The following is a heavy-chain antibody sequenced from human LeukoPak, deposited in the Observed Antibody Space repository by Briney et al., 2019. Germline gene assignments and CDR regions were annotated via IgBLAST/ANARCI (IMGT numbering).Heavy chain of an antibody. D-gene: IGHD5-24*01. CDR1: GCTFSSYA. J-gene: IGHJ6*03. CDR3: ARGGDGYNYYYYYMDV. Sequence: GASVKVSCKASGCTFSSYAISWVRQATGQGLEWMGGIIPIFGTANYAQKFQGRVTITADESTSTAYMELSSLRSEDTAVYYCARGGDGYNYYYYYMDVWGKGTTVTISS. CDR2: IIPIFGTA. V-gene: IGHV1-69*13.